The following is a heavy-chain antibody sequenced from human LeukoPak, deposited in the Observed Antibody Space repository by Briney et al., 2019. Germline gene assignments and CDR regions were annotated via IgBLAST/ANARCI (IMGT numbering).Heavy chain of an antibody. CDR2: IWYDGGNK. D-gene: IGHD3-10*01. J-gene: IGHJ4*02. CDR1: GFTFSSYG. Sequence: GGFLRLSCAASGFTFSSYGMHWVRQAPGKGLEWVAVIWYDGGNKYYADSVKGRFTISRDNSKNTLYLQMNSLRAEDTAVYYCARSEAERFGDLPGDYWGQGTLVTVSS. CDR3: ARSEAERFGDLPGDY. V-gene: IGHV3-33*01.